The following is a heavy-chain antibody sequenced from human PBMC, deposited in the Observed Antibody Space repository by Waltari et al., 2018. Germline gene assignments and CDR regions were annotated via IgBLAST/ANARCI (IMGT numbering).Heavy chain of an antibody. J-gene: IGHJ4*02. D-gene: IGHD3-22*01. Sequence: QITLKESGPTLVKPTQTLTLTCAFSGFSLSTGGEAVAWIRQPPGKALEWLALIYWKDDQRYSPSLKNRLTITKETSKNQVVLTMTNMDPVDTATYYCAHNGDYYDITGGDFYFDHWGQGSLVSVSS. CDR3: AHNGDYYDITGGDFYFDH. V-gene: IGHV2-5*01. CDR2: IYWKDDQ. CDR1: GFSLSTGGEA.